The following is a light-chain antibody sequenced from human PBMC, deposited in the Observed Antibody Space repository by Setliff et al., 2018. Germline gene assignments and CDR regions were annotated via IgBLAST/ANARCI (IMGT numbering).Light chain of an antibody. Sequence: QSVLTQEASVSGTVGQKVTLSCTGESDNIGRNAVGWYQQSSHGAPKTVMLGNFLPSGIPDRFSGSKSGTTASLTISGLQLEDEADYYWSTWDYSIRTHVFGTGTKVTVL. V-gene: IGLV1-44*01. CDR3: STWDYSIRTHV. J-gene: IGLJ1*01. CDR1: SDNIGRNA. CDR2: GNF.